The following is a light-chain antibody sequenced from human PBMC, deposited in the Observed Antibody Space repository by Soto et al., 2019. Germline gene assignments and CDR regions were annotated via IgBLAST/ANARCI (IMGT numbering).Light chain of an antibody. CDR3: QQYNNWPLT. J-gene: IGKJ4*01. CDR1: QSVTSN. V-gene: IGKV3-15*01. Sequence: IVMTQSPATLSVSPGERATLSRRASQSVTSNLAWYQQKRGQAPRLLIYGASTRATGIPARFSGSGSGTEFTLTISSLQSEDLAVYYCQQYNNWPLTFGGGTKVDIK. CDR2: GAS.